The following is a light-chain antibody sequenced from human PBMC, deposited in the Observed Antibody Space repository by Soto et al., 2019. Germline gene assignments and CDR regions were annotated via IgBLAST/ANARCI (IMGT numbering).Light chain of an antibody. J-gene: IGLJ2*01. Sequence: QSALTQPASVSGSPGQSITISCTGTSSDVGGYNYVSWYQQYPGKAPKLMIDDVSNRPSGVSNRFSGSKAGNTASLTISGRQAEDEADYYCSSYTGSSTLVFGGGTKLTVL. V-gene: IGLV2-14*01. CDR2: DVS. CDR3: SSYTGSSTLV. CDR1: SSDVGGYNY.